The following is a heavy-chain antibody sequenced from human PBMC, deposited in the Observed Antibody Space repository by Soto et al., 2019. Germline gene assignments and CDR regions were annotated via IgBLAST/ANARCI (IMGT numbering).Heavy chain of an antibody. J-gene: IGHJ5*02. CDR1: GGSISSYY. V-gene: IGHV4-59*08. CDR2: IYYSGST. D-gene: IGHD2-15*01. CDR3: ARREGYCSGGSCYPNWFDP. Sequence: PSETLSLTCTVSGGSISSYYWSWIRQPPGKGLEWIGYIYYSGSTNYSPSLKSRVTISVDTSKNQFSLKLSSVTAADTAVYYCARREGYCSGGSCYPNWFDPWGQGTLVTVSS.